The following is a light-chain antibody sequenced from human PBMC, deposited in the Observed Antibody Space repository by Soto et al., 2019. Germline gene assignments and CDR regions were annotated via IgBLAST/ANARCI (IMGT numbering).Light chain of an antibody. J-gene: IGKJ4*01. CDR2: AAS. CDR1: QGIGSY. Sequence: IQLTQSPSSLSASVGDRVTIPCRASQGIGSYLAWYQQKPGKAPKLLIYAASTFQSGVPSRFSGSGSGTDFTLTISSLQPEDFATDYFLQLNSYPPLTFGGGTKVEIK. CDR3: LQLNSYPPLT. V-gene: IGKV1-9*01.